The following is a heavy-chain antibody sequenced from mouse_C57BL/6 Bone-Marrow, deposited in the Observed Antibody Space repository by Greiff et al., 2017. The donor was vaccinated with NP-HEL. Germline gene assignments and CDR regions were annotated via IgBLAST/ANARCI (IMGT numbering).Heavy chain of an antibody. Sequence: QVLLQQSGAELARPGASVKLSCKASGYTFTSYGISWVKQRTGQGLEWIGEIYPRSGNTYYNEKFKGKATLTADKSSSTAYMELRSLTSEDSAVDFCASPHYYGSSYPGFAYWGQGTLVTVSA. CDR1: GYTFTSYG. J-gene: IGHJ3*01. CDR2: IYPRSGNT. CDR3: ASPHYYGSSYPGFAY. V-gene: IGHV1-81*01. D-gene: IGHD1-1*01.